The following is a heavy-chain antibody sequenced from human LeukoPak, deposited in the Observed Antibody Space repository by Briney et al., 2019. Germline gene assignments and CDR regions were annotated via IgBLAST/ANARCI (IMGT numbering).Heavy chain of an antibody. CDR2: IKEDGSAK. Sequence: RLGGSLRLSCVASGFTFSTHWMSWVRQVPGKGLEWVANIKEDGSAKYYVDSVKGRFTISRDNAKKSLYLQMNSLRAEDSAVYYCASGYLDDFWSGHFWGQGTQVTVSS. V-gene: IGHV3-7*01. D-gene: IGHD3-3*01. CDR3: ASGYLDDFWSGHF. J-gene: IGHJ4*02. CDR1: GFTFSTHW.